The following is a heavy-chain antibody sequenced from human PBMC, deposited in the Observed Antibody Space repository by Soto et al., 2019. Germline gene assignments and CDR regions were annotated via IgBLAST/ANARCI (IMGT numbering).Heavy chain of an antibody. J-gene: IGHJ6*02. CDR1: GYSFTRYG. Sequence: QVHLVQSRAEVKNPGASVKVSCKASGYSFTRYGIAWARQTPGQGLEWMGWINTYNGNTNYTQNHQGRVTLTTDTSSSTAYMELTSMRSNDTAIYYCAMVEVYVTPSPQDAWGQGTTVIVSS. V-gene: IGHV1-18*01. CDR3: AMVEVYVTPSPQDA. CDR2: INTYNGNT. D-gene: IGHD3-16*01.